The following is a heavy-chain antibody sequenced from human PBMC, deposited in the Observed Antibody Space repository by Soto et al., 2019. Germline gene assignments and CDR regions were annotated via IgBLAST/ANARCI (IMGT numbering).Heavy chain of an antibody. CDR1: GFTFSSYS. Sequence: PGGSLRLSCAASGFTFSSYSMNWVRQAPGKGLEWVSYISSSSSTIYYADSVKGRFTISRDNAKNSLYLQMNSLRAEDMAVYYCARDQGYDWHYFDYWGQGTLVTVSS. CDR2: ISSSSSTI. V-gene: IGHV3-48*01. J-gene: IGHJ4*02. D-gene: IGHD5-12*01. CDR3: ARDQGYDWHYFDY.